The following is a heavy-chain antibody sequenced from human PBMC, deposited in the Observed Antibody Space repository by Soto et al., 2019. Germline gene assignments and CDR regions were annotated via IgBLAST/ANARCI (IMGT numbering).Heavy chain of an antibody. Sequence: GESLKISCKGSGYSFTSYWIGWVRQMPGKGLEWMGIFYPGDSDTRYSPSFQGQVTISADKSISTAYLQWSSLKASDIAMYYCASLANFYHFDFWGQGSPVPGPS. V-gene: IGHV5-51*01. CDR1: GYSFTSYW. CDR3: ASLANFYHFDF. J-gene: IGHJ4*02. CDR2: FYPGDSDT.